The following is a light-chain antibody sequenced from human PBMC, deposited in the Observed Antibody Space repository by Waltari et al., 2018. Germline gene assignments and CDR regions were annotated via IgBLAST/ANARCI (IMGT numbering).Light chain of an antibody. CDR1: ALPKQY. CDR2: KDI. V-gene: IGLV3-25*03. J-gene: IGLJ2*01. Sequence: SYELSQPPSVSVSPGQTARITCSGDALPKQYAFWYQQRPGQAPVLLIYKDIERPSGLPVRFSGSSSGTSVTVTISGVQAEDEADYYCQSADSSASYKVFGGGTKLTVL. CDR3: QSADSSASYKV.